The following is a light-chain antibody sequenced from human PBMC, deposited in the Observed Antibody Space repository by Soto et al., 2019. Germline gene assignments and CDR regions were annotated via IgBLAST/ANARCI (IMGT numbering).Light chain of an antibody. CDR3: SSYTSTTSLVL. Sequence: QSALTQPASVSGSRGQSIKISCSGISSDVGGYDYVSWYQQHPGKAPKVMIYGVNNRPSGVSNRFSGSKSGNTASLNISGLQTEDEADYYCSSYTSTTSLVLFGGGTKVTVL. J-gene: IGLJ2*01. CDR2: GVN. CDR1: SSDVGGYDY. V-gene: IGLV2-14*01.